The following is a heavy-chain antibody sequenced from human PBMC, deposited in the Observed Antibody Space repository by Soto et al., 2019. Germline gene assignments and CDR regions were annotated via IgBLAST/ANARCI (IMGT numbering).Heavy chain of an antibody. CDR2: TYYRSKWYN. CDR1: GDSVSSKSAA. D-gene: IGHD1-26*01. V-gene: IGHV6-1*01. Sequence: SQTLSLTCAISGDSVSSKSAAWNWIRQSASRGLEWLGRTYYRSKWYNEYAVSLKGRITINPDTSKNQFSLQLNSVTPEDTAVYYCARSGNAGAVDYWGQGTLVTVSS. J-gene: IGHJ4*02. CDR3: ARSGNAGAVDY.